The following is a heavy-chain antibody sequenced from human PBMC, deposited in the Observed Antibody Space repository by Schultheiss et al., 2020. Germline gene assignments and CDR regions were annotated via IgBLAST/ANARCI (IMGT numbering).Heavy chain of an antibody. CDR2: ISYDGSNK. CDR3: AKDRGYCSGGSCYYLDY. D-gene: IGHD2-15*01. CDR1: GFTFSSYG. J-gene: IGHJ4*02. V-gene: IGHV3-30*18. Sequence: GGSLRLSCAASGFTFSSYGMHWVRQAPGKGLEWVAVISYDGSNKYYADSVKGRFTISRDNSKNTLYLQMNSLRAEDTAVYYCAKDRGYCSGGSCYYLDYWGQGALGTVAS.